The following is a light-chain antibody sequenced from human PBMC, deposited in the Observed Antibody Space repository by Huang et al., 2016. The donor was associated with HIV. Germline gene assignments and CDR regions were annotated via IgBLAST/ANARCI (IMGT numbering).Light chain of an antibody. Sequence: IQLTQSPSSLSASVGDRVTITCRTSQAISSYLAWYQQKPGRAPKLLISVASTLQRGVPSRFSGSGSGTEFTLTINSLQPEDLATYFCQQVSSYPRTFGQGTKVEIK. V-gene: IGKV1-9*01. CDR3: QQVSSYPRT. CDR1: QAISSY. J-gene: IGKJ1*01. CDR2: VAS.